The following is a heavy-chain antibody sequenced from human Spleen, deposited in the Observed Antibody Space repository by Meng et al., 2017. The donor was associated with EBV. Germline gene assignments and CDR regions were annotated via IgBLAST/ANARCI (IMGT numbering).Heavy chain of an antibody. J-gene: IGHJ4*02. CDR3: AHSSWEDFWGDH. CDR2: IWVDDDK. D-gene: IGHD3-3*01. V-gene: IGHV2-5*02. CDR1: RFTYNRRGVG. Sequence: ITSYESGPTRLQPTHTLTLTCTVSRFTYNRRGVGVVCISQPPGKALEWLAIIWVDDDKDYSPSLRSRLSISQDTSENQVVLTMTNVDPMDTATYFCAHSSWEDFWGDHWGRGTLVTVSS.